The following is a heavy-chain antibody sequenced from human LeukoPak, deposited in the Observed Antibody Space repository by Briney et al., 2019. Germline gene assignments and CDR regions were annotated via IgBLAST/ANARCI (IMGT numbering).Heavy chain of an antibody. Sequence: ASVKVSCKASGYTFTGYYMHWVRQAPGQGLEWMGWINPNSGGTNYAQKFHGRVTVTRDTSISTAYMELSRLKSDDTAVYYCARAWLGFDPWGQGTLVTVSS. D-gene: IGHD6-19*01. CDR3: ARAWLGFDP. J-gene: IGHJ5*02. CDR1: GYTFTGYY. V-gene: IGHV1-2*02. CDR2: INPNSGGT.